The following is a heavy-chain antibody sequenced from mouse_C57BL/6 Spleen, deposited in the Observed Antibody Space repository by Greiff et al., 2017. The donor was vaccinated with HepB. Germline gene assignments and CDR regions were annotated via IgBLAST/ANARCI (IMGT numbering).Heavy chain of an antibody. J-gene: IGHJ2*01. Sequence: VQLQQSGPELVKPGASVKISCKASGYTFTDYYMNWVKQSHGKSLEWIGDINPNNGGTSYNQKFKGKATLTVDKSSSTAYMELRSLTSEDSAVYYCASPTVVAPFDYWGQGTTLTVSS. D-gene: IGHD1-1*01. CDR1: GYTFTDYY. CDR2: INPNNGGT. CDR3: ASPTVVAPFDY. V-gene: IGHV1-26*01.